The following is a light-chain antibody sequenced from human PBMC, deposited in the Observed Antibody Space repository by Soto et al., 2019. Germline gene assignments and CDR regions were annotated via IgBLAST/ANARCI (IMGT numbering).Light chain of an antibody. V-gene: IGKV1-39*01. CDR1: QSISSY. CDR2: AAS. Sequence: DIKMTQSPSSLSASVGDRATITCRASQSISSYLNWYQQNPGKAPKLLISAASSLQSEVPSRFSGSGSGTDFTFTISTLQPEDFATCYCQQSYSTPPTFGQGTKVEIK. CDR3: QQSYSTPPT. J-gene: IGKJ1*01.